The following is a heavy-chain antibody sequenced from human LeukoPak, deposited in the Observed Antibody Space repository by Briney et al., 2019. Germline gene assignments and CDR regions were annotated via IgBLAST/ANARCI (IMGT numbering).Heavy chain of an antibody. CDR1: GGTFSSYA. J-gene: IGHJ3*02. D-gene: IGHD5-24*01. CDR2: IIPIFGTA. V-gene: IGHV1-69*13. Sequence: GASVKVCCKASGGTFSSYAISWVRQAPGQGLEWMGGIIPIFGTANYAQKFQGRVTITADESTSTAYMELSSLRSEDTAVYYCARGRRDGYNIDGAFDIWGQGTMVTVSS. CDR3: ARGRRDGYNIDGAFDI.